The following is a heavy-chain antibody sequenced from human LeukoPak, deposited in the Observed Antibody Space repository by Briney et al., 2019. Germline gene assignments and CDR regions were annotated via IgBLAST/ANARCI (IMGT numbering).Heavy chain of an antibody. D-gene: IGHD6-19*01. CDR3: AKGPLIEVAGTTWDY. CDR1: GFTFTTYW. J-gene: IGHJ4*02. V-gene: IGHV3-7*03. Sequence: PGGSLRLSCTTSGFTFTTYWMSWVRQAPGKGLEWVANIKQDGSEKHYVDSVRGRFTISRDNSKNTLYLQMNSLRAEDSAVYYCAKGPLIEVAGTTWDYWGQGTLVTVSS. CDR2: IKQDGSEK.